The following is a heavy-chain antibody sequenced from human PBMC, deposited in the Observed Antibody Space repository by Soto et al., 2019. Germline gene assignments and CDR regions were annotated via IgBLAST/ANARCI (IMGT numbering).Heavy chain of an antibody. CDR2: IKSKTNGGTT. J-gene: IGHJ4*02. CDR3: TTDDPINNN. CDR1: GFTFSNAW. V-gene: IGHV3-15*01. Sequence: GGSLRLSCAASGFTFSNAWMSWVRQAPGKWLEWVGRIKSKTNGGTTDFAAPVKGRFTISRDDSKNTLFLQMNSLKTEDTAVYYCTTDDPINNNWGQGXLVTVYS. D-gene: IGHD1-20*01.